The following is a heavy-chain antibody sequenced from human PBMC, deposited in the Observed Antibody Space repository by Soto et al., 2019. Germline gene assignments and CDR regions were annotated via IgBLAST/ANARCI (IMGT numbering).Heavy chain of an antibody. CDR2: INPNSGNT. V-gene: IGHV1-8*02. J-gene: IGHJ3*02. D-gene: IGHD3-10*01. CDR1: GGTFSSYA. Sequence: GASVKVSCKASGGTFSSYAIRWVRQAPGQGLEWMGWINPNSGNTGYAQKFQGRVTMTRNTSISTAYMEMYSLRSEDTAVYYCGRRFAYSFDIWGQGTMVTVSS. CDR3: GRRFAYSFDI.